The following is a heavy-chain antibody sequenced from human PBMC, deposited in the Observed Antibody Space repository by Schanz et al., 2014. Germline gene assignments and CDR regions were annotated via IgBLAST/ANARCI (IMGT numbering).Heavy chain of an antibody. CDR1: GFTFSIYA. J-gene: IGHJ6*02. CDR3: AKDDTQVNGMDV. CDR2: IPGGGEST. V-gene: IGHV3-23*04. Sequence: EVQLVESGGGFARPGGSLRLSCAASGFTFSIYAMSWVRQAPGKGLEWVSSIPGGGESTHYADSVRGRFTISRDNSKNALYLQMSSLRAEDTAVYYCAKDDTQVNGMDVWGQGTTVTVSS.